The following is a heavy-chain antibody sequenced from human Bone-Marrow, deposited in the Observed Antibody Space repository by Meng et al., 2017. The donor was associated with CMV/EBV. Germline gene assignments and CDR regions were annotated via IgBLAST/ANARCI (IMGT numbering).Heavy chain of an antibody. D-gene: IGHD2-2*02. V-gene: IGHV3-9*01. CDR1: GFTFDDYA. J-gene: IGHJ4*02. CDR2: ISWNSGSI. CDR3: ARAGGYCSSTSCYTDFDY. Sequence: SLKISCAASGFTFDDYAMHWVRQAPGKGLEWVSGISWNSGSIGYADSVKGRFTISRDNAKNSLYLQMNSLRAEDTAVYYCARAGGYCSSTSCYTDFDYWGQGTLVTVSS.